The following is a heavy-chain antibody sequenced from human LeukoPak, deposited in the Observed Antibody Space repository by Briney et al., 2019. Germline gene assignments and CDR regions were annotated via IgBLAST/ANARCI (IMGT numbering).Heavy chain of an antibody. V-gene: IGHV4-59*01. J-gene: IGHJ4*02. CDR1: GGSISSYY. Sequence: SETLSLTCTVSGGSISSYYWSWIRQPPGKGLEWIGYIYYSGSTNYNPSLKSRVTISVDTSKNQFSLKLSSVTAADTAVYYCVSGSLIGLFDYWAREPWSPSPQ. CDR3: VSGSLIGLFDY. CDR2: IYYSGST. D-gene: IGHD1-26*01.